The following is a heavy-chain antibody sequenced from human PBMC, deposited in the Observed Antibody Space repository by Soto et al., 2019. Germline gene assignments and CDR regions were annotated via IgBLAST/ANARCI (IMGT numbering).Heavy chain of an antibody. D-gene: IGHD4-17*01. V-gene: IGHV1-2*02. CDR2: INPNSGGT. J-gene: IGHJ3*02. CDR3: ARDLAYGDYEGAFDI. CDR1: GYTFTGYY. Sequence: ASVKVSCKASGYTFTGYYMHWVRQAPGQGLEWMGWINPNSGGTNYAQKFQGRVTMTRDTSISTAYMELSRLRSDDTAVYYCARDLAYGDYEGAFDIWGQGTMVTVSS.